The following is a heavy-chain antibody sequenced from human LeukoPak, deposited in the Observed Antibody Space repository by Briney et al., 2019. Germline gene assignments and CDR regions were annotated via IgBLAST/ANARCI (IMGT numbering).Heavy chain of an antibody. Sequence: SETLSLTCTVSGASINYNYWSWVRQPPGKGLEWIGYIYHRDNTNYNPSLESRVTISLDTSRSQFSLKLRSVTAADTAVYYCAGTHYDFWSAYLDSWGQGTLVIVSS. CDR2: IYHRDNT. D-gene: IGHD3-3*01. V-gene: IGHV4-59*01. CDR3: AGTHYDFWSAYLDS. J-gene: IGHJ4*02. CDR1: GASINYNY.